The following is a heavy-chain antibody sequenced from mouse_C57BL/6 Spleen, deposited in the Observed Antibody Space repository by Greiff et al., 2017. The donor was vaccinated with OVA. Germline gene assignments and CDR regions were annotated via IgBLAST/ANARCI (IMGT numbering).Heavy chain of an antibody. V-gene: IGHV1-64*01. CDR3: ARAVDYAMDY. CDR1: GYTFTSYW. J-gene: IGHJ4*01. D-gene: IGHD1-1*01. CDR2: IHPNSGST. Sequence: VQLQQPEAELVKPGASVKLSCKASGYTFTSYWMHWVKQRPGQGLEWIGMIHPNSGSTNYNEKFKSKATLTVDKSSSTAYMQLSSLTSEDSAVYYCARAVDYAMDYWGQGTSVTVSS.